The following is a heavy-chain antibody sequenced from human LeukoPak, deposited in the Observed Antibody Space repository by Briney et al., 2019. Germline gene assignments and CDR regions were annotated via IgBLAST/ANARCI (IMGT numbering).Heavy chain of an antibody. V-gene: IGHV7-4-1*02. CDR3: ARGYRTGWYPDVGNWFDP. CDR1: GYTFTSYA. CDR2: INTNTGNP. D-gene: IGHD6-13*01. Sequence: ASVKVSCKASGYTFTSYAMNWVRQAPGQGLEWMGWINTNTGNPTYAQGFTGRFVFSLDTSVSTAYLQISSLKAEDTAVYYCARGYRTGWYPDVGNWFDPWGQGTLVTVSS. J-gene: IGHJ5*02.